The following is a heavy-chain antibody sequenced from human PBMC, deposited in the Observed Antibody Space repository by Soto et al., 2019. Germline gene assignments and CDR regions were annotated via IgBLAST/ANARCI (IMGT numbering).Heavy chain of an antibody. J-gene: IGHJ4*02. V-gene: IGHV3-30*18. CDR1: GFTFSSYG. CDR3: AKDSGYNWNDEDYFDY. D-gene: IGHD1-20*01. Sequence: GSLKISCAASGFTFSSYGMHWVRQAPGKGLEWVAVISYDGSNKYYADSVKGRFTISRDNSKNTLYLQMNSLRAEDTAVYYCAKDSGYNWNDEDYFDYWGQGTLVTVSS. CDR2: ISYDGSNK.